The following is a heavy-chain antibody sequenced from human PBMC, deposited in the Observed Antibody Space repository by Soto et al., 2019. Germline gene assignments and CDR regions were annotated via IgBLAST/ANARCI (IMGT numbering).Heavy chain of an antibody. D-gene: IGHD3-3*01. V-gene: IGHV3-7*01. Sequence: EVQLVESGGGLVQPGGSLRLSCTASGFTFSRYWMSWVRQAPGKGLEWVANIKQDGSEKYYVESVKGRFTISRDNAKNSLSLQMYSRRSEDTAVYYCARDDTRRNNDFRSGHYTTDASDIWGQGRMVTVSS. CDR3: ARDDTRRNNDFRSGHYTTDASDI. CDR1: GFTFSRYW. J-gene: IGHJ3*02. CDR2: IKQDGSEK.